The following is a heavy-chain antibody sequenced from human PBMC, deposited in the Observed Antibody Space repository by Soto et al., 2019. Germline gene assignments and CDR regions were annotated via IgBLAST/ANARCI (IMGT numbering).Heavy chain of an antibody. J-gene: IGHJ4*02. D-gene: IGHD5-18*01. CDR2: IYSGGST. Sequence: EVQLVESGGGLIQPGGSLRLSCAASGFTVSNIYMTWVRQAPGKGLEWVSIIYSGGSTYYGDSVKGRFTISRDNSKNTVYLQMNSLRAEDTAVYYCARGGYSYCSDYWGQGTLVTVSS. CDR3: ARGGYSYCSDY. V-gene: IGHV3-53*01. CDR1: GFTVSNIY.